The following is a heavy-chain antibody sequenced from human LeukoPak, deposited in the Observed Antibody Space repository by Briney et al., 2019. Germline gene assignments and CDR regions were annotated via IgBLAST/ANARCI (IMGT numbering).Heavy chain of an antibody. CDR2: IRSDGNNK. D-gene: IGHD6-19*01. V-gene: IGHV3-30*02. CDR1: GFTFSSYG. CDR3: AKDQAHNSGWSAALDY. Sequence: PGVSLRLSCAASGFTFSSYGMHWVRQAPGKGLEWVAFIRSDGNNKYSADSVKGRFTIYRDNSKNKMYLQINSLRAEDTAVYYCAKDQAHNSGWSAALDYWGQGTLVTVSS. J-gene: IGHJ4*02.